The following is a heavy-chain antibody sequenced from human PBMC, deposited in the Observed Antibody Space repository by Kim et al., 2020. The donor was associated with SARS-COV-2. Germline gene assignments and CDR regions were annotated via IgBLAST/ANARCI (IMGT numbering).Heavy chain of an antibody. D-gene: IGHD5-18*01. CDR2: IYYSGST. CDR1: GGSISSSSYY. Sequence: SETLSLTCTVSGGSISSSSYYWGWIRQPPGKGLEWIGSIYYSGSTYYNPSLKSRVTISVDTSKNQFSLKLSSVTAADTAVYYCATSNVDTAMVPVGYYYGMDVWGQGTTVTVSS. V-gene: IGHV4-39*07. CDR3: ATSNVDTAMVPVGYYYGMDV. J-gene: IGHJ6*02.